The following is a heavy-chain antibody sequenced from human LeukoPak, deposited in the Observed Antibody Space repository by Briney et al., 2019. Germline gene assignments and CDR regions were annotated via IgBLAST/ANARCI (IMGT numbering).Heavy chain of an antibody. CDR2: ISAYNGNT. CDR3: ARDQSSGWSNDAFDI. J-gene: IGHJ3*02. V-gene: IGHV1-18*01. D-gene: IGHD6-19*01. CDR1: GYTFTSYG. Sequence: ASVKVTCKASGYTFTSYGISWVRQAPGQGLEWMGWISAYNGNTNYAQKLQGRVTMTRDTSTSTVYMELSSLRSEDTAVYYCARDQSSGWSNDAFDIWGQGTMVTVSS.